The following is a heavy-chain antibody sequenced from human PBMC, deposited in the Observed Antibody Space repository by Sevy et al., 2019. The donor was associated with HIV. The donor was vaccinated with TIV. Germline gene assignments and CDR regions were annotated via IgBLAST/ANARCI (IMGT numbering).Heavy chain of an antibody. J-gene: IGHJ4*02. D-gene: IGHD3-22*01. CDR2: IYYSGSA. CDR3: ARGANYYDSSGYLDY. V-gene: IGHV4-59*01. CDR1: GASMSTYY. Sequence: SETLSLTCSVSGASMSTYYWSWIRQPPGKGLEWIGYIYYSGSADYNPSLKSRVTISVDTSKIQFSLKLSSVTAADTAVYYCARGANYYDSSGYLDYWGQGTLVTVSS.